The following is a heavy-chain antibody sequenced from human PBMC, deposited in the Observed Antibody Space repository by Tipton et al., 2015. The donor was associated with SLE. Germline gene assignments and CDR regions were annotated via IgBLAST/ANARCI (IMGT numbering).Heavy chain of an antibody. J-gene: IGHJ3*02. CDR2: IYHGGGT. CDR3: ARDGNWDYGFDGFDI. CDR1: GYSINSGYY. D-gene: IGHD1-7*01. Sequence: TLSLTCAVSGYSINSGYYWAWIRQSPGKGLEWIGNIYHGGGTHYNPPPKSRVTMSVDTSKNQFSLKLTSVTAADTAVYFCARDGNWDYGFDGFDIWGQGTMVTVSS. V-gene: IGHV4-38-2*02.